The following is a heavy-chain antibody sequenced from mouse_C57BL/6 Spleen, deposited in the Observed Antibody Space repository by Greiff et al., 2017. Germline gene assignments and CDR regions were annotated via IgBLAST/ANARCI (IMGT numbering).Heavy chain of an antibody. CDR3: ARNYYGSDWYFDV. CDR1: GYTFTDYN. J-gene: IGHJ1*03. V-gene: IGHV1-22*01. Sequence: EVQLQQSGPELVKPGASVKMSCKASGYTFTDYNMHWVKQSHGKSLEWIGYINPNNGGTSYNQKFKGKATLTVNKSSSTAYMALRSLTSEDSAVYYCARNYYGSDWYFDVWGTGTTVTVSS. CDR2: INPNNGGT. D-gene: IGHD1-1*01.